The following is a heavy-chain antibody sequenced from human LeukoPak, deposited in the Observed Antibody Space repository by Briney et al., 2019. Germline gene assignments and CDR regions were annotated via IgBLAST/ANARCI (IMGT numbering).Heavy chain of an antibody. CDR2: INPGGLNS. CDR1: GYTFSSYY. J-gene: IGHJ4*02. Sequence: ASVKISCKASGYTFSSYYIQWVRQAPGQGLECVGRINPGGLNSNYAQKFQGRITMTRDTSTSTVFMELSRLRSDDTAIYYCAREGSLSSIGAIGHWGQGTLVTVSS. V-gene: IGHV1-46*01. D-gene: IGHD3-10*01. CDR3: AREGSLSSIGAIGH.